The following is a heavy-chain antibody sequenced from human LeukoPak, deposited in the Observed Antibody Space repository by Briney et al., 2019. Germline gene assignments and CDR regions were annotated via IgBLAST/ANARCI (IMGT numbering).Heavy chain of an antibody. V-gene: IGHV3-30*18. Sequence: GGSLRLSCAASGFTFSSYGMHWVRQVPGKGLEWLGVVTYDGSKAFYADSVKGRLTISRDNSKNTLYLQMNTLRVEDRAVYFCAKDQRTMTRRMDVWGQGTAVIVSS. J-gene: IGHJ6*02. CDR3: AKDQRTMTRRMDV. CDR1: GFTFSSYG. D-gene: IGHD2-2*01. CDR2: VTYDGSKA.